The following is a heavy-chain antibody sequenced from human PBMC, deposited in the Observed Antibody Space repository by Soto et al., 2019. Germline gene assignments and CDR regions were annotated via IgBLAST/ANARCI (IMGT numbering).Heavy chain of an antibody. CDR3: ACTGYSSGRYDY. D-gene: IGHD6-19*01. V-gene: IGHV4-61*01. J-gene: IGHJ4*02. CDR2: IYYSGST. CDR1: GGSVSSGSYY. Sequence: QVQLQESGPGLVKPSETLSLTCTVSGGSVSSGSYYWSWIRQPPGKGLEWIGYIYYSGSTNYNPSLKSRVTISVDSSKNQFALKLSSVTAADTAVYYCACTGYSSGRYDYWGQGTLVTVSS.